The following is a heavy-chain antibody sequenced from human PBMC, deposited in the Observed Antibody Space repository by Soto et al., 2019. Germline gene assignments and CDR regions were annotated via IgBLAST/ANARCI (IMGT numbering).Heavy chain of an antibody. J-gene: IGHJ4*02. D-gene: IGHD3-3*01. Sequence: QVQLVESGGGVVHPGRSLRLSCAASGFTFSSYGMHWVRQAPGKGLEWVAVIWYDGSNKYYADSVKGRFTISRDNSKKTLYLQMTSLRAEDTAVYYCARDSDFWSGYPAGIDYWGQGTLVTVSS. CDR3: ARDSDFWSGYPAGIDY. CDR2: IWYDGSNK. V-gene: IGHV3-33*01. CDR1: GFTFSSYG.